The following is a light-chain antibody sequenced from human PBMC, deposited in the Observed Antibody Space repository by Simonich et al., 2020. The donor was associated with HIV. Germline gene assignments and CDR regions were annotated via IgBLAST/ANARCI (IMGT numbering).Light chain of an antibody. CDR1: SSDVGGYNY. Sequence: QSALTQPASVSGSPGQSITISCTGTSSDVGGYNYVSWYQQHPGKAPKLMIYDVSKRPSGVSNRFSGSKSGNTASLTISGLQAEDEADYYCSSYTNSSPYVFGTGTKVTVL. V-gene: IGLV2-14*01. J-gene: IGLJ1*01. CDR3: SSYTNSSPYV. CDR2: DVS.